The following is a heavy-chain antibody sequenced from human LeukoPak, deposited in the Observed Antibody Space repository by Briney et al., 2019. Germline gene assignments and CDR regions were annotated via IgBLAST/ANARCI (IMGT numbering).Heavy chain of an antibody. D-gene: IGHD1-26*01. Sequence: PPGRSLRLSCAASGFTYSTYGMHWVRQAPGKGLEWVANIKEDGSEKYYVDSVRGRFTISRDDAKNSLYLQMNSLRAEDTAVYYCARLHSGRYYGDAFDIWGQGTMVTVSS. J-gene: IGHJ3*02. V-gene: IGHV3-7*03. CDR3: ARLHSGRYYGDAFDI. CDR1: GFTYSTYG. CDR2: IKEDGSEK.